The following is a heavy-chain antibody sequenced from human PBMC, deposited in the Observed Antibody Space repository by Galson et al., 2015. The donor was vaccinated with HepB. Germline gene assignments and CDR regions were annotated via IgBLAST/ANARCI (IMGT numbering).Heavy chain of an antibody. CDR3: ARQEAKYDFHSHPDY. V-gene: IGHV1-18*01. CDR1: GYTFTSFG. J-gene: IGHJ4*02. Sequence: SVKVSCKASGYTFTSFGISWLRQAPGQGPEWVGWISVYNGDTNYAQKFQGKVTMTADTSTNTAYMALTSPTSDDTAMYYCARQEAKYDFHSHPDYWGQGTLVTVSS. D-gene: IGHD3-3*01. CDR2: ISVYNGDT.